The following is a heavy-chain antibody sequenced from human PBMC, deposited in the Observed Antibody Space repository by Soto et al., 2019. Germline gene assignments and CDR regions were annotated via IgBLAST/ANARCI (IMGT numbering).Heavy chain of an antibody. CDR3: ARSVSGSSSTDLDY. D-gene: IGHD6-6*01. V-gene: IGHV1-18*01. J-gene: IGHJ4*02. Sequence: ASVKVSCKASGYTFTVYGISWVRQAPGQGLEWMGWISAYNGNTNYAQKLQGRVTMTTDTSKSTAYMELRSLRSFVTAVYYCARSVSGSSSTDLDYWGQGTLVTVSS. CDR2: ISAYNGNT. CDR1: GYTFTVYG.